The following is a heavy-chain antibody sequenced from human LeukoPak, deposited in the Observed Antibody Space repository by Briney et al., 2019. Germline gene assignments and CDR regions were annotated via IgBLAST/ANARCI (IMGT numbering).Heavy chain of an antibody. Sequence: SETLSLTCTVSGGSISSYYWSWIRQPPGKGLEWIGYIYYSGSTNYNPSLKSRVTISVDTSKNQFSLKLSSVTAADTAVYYCAREGRGSGCYRFDYRGQGTLVTVSS. D-gene: IGHD6-19*01. CDR1: GGSISSYY. J-gene: IGHJ4*02. CDR3: AREGRGSGCYRFDY. CDR2: IYYSGST. V-gene: IGHV4-59*01.